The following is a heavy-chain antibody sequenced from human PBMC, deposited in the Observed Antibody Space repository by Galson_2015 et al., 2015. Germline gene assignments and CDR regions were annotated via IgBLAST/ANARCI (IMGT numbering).Heavy chain of an antibody. D-gene: IGHD5-18*01. CDR3: ARGGYSYGQQYYYYGMDV. CDR2: IWYDGSNK. CDR1: GFTFSSYG. Sequence: SLRLSCAASGFTFSSYGMHWVRQAPGKGLEWVTVIWYDGSNKYYADSVKGRFTISRDNSKNTLYLQMNSLRAEDTAVYYCARGGYSYGQQYYYYGMDVWGQGTTVTVSS. J-gene: IGHJ6*02. V-gene: IGHV3-33*01.